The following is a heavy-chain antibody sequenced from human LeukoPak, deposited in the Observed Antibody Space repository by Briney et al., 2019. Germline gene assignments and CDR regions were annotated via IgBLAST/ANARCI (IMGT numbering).Heavy chain of an antibody. J-gene: IGHJ6*03. CDR2: IYTSGST. V-gene: IGHV4-4*07. CDR3: ARGRITMVRGVIFYYMDV. Sequence: SETLSLTCTVSGGFISSYYWSWIRQPAGKGLEWIGRIYTSGSTNYNPSLKSRVTMSVDTSKNQFSLKLSSVTAADTAVYYCARGRITMVRGVIFYYMDVWGKGTTVTISS. CDR1: GGFISSYY. D-gene: IGHD3-10*01.